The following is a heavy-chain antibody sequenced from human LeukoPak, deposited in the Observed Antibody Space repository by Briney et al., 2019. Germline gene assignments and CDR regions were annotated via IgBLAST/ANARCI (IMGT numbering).Heavy chain of an antibody. D-gene: IGHD6-19*01. V-gene: IGHV4-59*01. CDR3: ARLKGYSSGWYPSYYSDY. Sequence: SETLSLTCNVSGGSFRSYYWSWIRQPPGKGLEWIGYIYDIGNTNYNPSLKSRVTISVDTSKNQVSLKLSSVTAADTAVYYCARLKGYSSGWYPSYYSDYWGQGTLVTVSS. CDR2: IYDIGNT. CDR1: GGSFRSYY. J-gene: IGHJ4*02.